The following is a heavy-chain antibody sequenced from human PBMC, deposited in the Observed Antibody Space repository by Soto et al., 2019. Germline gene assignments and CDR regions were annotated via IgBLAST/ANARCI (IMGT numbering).Heavy chain of an antibody. CDR3: AKDSGNLGKHITILGRHHYYYYGMDV. J-gene: IGHJ6*02. CDR2: ISYDGSNK. CDR1: GFTFSSYG. Sequence: PGGSLRLSCAASGFTFSSYGMHWVRQAPGKGLEWVAVISYDGSNKYYADSVKGRFTISRDNSKNTLYLQMNSLRAEETAVYYCAKDSGNLGKHITILGRHHYYYYGMDVWGQGTTVTVSS. D-gene: IGHD3-3*01. V-gene: IGHV3-30*18.